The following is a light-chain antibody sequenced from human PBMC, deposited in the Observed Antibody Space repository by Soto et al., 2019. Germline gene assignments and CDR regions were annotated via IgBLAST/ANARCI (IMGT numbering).Light chain of an antibody. CDR1: QNVSNSY. CDR2: DAS. V-gene: IGKV3D-20*01. CDR3: QQYGTSRWT. Sequence: EIVLTQSPATLSLSPGERATLSCGASQNVSNSYLAWYQQKPGLAPRLLIYDASSRAIGIPDRFSGSGSGADFTRTISRLEPEDFAVYYCQQYGTSRWTFGQGTKVEIK. J-gene: IGKJ1*01.